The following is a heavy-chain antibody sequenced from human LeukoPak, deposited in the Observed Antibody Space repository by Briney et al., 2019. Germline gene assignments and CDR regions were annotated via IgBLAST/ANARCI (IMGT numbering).Heavy chain of an antibody. CDR3: ARTEFDAFDI. J-gene: IGHJ3*02. D-gene: IGHD3-10*01. Sequence: SETLSLTCTVSGGSISSYYWSWIRQPPGKGLEWIGYIHYSGSTNYNPSLKSRVTISVDTSKNQFSLKLSSVTAADTAVYYCARTEFDAFDIWGQGTMVTVSS. V-gene: IGHV4-59*01. CDR2: IHYSGST. CDR1: GGSISSYY.